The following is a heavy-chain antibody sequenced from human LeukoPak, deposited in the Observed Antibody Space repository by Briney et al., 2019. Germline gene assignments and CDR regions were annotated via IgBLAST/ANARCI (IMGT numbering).Heavy chain of an antibody. CDR3: ATEIVGYGDVNYFGS. CDR1: GYTLTEVS. J-gene: IGHJ4*02. CDR2: FAPGDGET. Sequence: ASVKVSCKISGYTLTEVSMHWVRQAPGKGLEWMGGFAPGDGETIYAQNFQGRLIVTEDTSTDTAYMELSSLRSDDTAVYYCATEIVGYGDVNYFGSWGQGTLVTVSS. V-gene: IGHV1-24*01. D-gene: IGHD4-17*01.